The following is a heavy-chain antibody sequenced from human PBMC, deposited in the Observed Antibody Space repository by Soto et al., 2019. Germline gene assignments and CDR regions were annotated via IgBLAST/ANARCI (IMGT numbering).Heavy chain of an antibody. J-gene: IGHJ4*02. CDR1: EFTFSTYA. V-gene: IGHV3-23*01. Sequence: ELQLLEIGGGLVQPGGSLRLSCAASEFTFSTYAMTWVRQAPGRGLQWVATISDSGDLTYYADSVKGRFTIGRDNSRNTLYLQMSHLRAEDTAVYYCAKPWVSSITDSPPRFDYWGRGTLVTVSS. D-gene: IGHD6-6*01. CDR3: AKPWVSSITDSPPRFDY. CDR2: ISDSGDLT.